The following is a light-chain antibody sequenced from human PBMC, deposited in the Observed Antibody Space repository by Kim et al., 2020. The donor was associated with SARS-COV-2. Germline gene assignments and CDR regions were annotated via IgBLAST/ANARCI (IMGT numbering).Light chain of an antibody. CDR3: NQYDDWLRS. CDR1: QIVSSN. Sequence: VYPGDSVPLARRASQIVSSNCAWCYQKPGQSPRLFMYGVTTRAGGIHARVSGSGSGTDCNLTSSGLQSEDFAVYYCNQYDDWLRSFGQGTKLEI. CDR2: GVT. J-gene: IGKJ2*03. V-gene: IGKV3-15*01.